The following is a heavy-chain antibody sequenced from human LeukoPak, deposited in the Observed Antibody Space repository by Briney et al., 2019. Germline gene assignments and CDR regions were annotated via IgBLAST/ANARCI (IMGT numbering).Heavy chain of an antibody. CDR2: IRSNGGST. D-gene: IGHD1-26*01. Sequence: GGYLRLSCSASGFTFSSYAIYWVRQAPGKGLEYVSGIRSNGGSTYYADSVKGRFIVSRDNSKNTVYLQMSSLRAEDTAVYYCARYSGSFFFDYWGQGTLVTVSS. J-gene: IGHJ4*02. CDR1: GFTFSSYA. CDR3: ARYSGSFFFDY. V-gene: IGHV3-64D*09.